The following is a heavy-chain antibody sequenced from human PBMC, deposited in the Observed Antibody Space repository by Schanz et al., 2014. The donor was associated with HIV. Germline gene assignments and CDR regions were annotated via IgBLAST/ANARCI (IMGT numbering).Heavy chain of an antibody. J-gene: IGHJ4*02. CDR1: GFTFSNYW. D-gene: IGHD3-10*02. CDR3: ARDLCCKDDY. V-gene: IGHV3-74*01. CDR2: MDLDGSTT. Sequence: EVQLVESGGGLVQPGGSLRLSCAASGFTFSNYWMHWVRQAPGKGLVWVTRMDLDGSTTNYADSVKGRFTISRDNAKNTLDLQMDSLRAEDTAVYYCARDLCCKDDYWGQGTLVTVSS.